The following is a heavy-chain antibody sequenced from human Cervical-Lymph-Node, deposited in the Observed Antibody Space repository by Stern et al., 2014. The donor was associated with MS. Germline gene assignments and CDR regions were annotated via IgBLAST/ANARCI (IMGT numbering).Heavy chain of an antibody. V-gene: IGHV1-69*01. J-gene: IGHJ4*02. CDR1: GGTFSRYG. CDR3: ARGPYNRDFFEY. CDR2: IIPVVGTT. Sequence: VQLVQSGAEVRKPGSSVKVSCKASGGTFSRYGISWVRQAPGQGLEWMGGIIPVVGTTDCAEQFQGRVTIAADGSTSTAYMELSSLTSADTAVYCCARGPYNRDFFEYWGQGTLVTVSS. D-gene: IGHD1-1*01.